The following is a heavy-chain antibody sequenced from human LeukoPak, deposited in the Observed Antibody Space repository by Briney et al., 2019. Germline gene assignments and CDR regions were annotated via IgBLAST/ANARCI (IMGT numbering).Heavy chain of an antibody. D-gene: IGHD3-16*01. V-gene: IGHV4-31*03. Sequence: SQTLSLTCTVSGGSISSSGYSWTWIRQHPGKGLEWIGYISYTGTTHYNPSLQSRLTISADTSNNLFSLRLSSVTAADTAVYYCTRQTGFGGDWSDPWGQGTLVTVSS. J-gene: IGHJ5*02. CDR2: ISYTGTT. CDR1: GGSISSSGYS. CDR3: TRQTGFGGDWSDP.